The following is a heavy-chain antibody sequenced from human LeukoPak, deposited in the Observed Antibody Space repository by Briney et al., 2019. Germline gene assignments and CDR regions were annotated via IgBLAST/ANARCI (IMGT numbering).Heavy chain of an antibody. Sequence: SQTLSLTCTVSGDSISSGDYYWSWVRQPAGKGLEWIGRISSSGSTNYNPSLKSRVTISVDTSKNQFSLKLSSVTAADTAVYYCARGGDGGSGIVEDYWGQGTLVTVSS. CDR1: GDSISSGDYY. CDR2: ISSSGST. CDR3: ARGGDGGSGIVEDY. D-gene: IGHD3-10*01. J-gene: IGHJ4*02. V-gene: IGHV4-61*02.